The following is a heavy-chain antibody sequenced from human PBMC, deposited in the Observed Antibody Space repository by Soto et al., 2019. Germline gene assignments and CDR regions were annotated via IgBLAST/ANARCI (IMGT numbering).Heavy chain of an antibody. CDR1: GYTFTSYA. D-gene: IGHD4-4*01. J-gene: IGHJ4*02. V-gene: IGHV1-3*01. CDR2: INAGNGNT. CDR3: ARSPSWETTVTPYYFDY. Sequence: GASVKVSCKASGYTFTSYAIHWVRQAPGQRLEWMGWINAGNGNTKYSQNFQGRVTMTRNTSISTAYMELSSLRSEDTAVYYCARSPSWETTVTPYYFDYWGQGTLVTVSS.